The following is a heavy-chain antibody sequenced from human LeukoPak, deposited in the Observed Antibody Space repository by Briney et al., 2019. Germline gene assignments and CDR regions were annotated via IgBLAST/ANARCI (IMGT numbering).Heavy chain of an antibody. V-gene: IGHV4-59*01. Sequence: PSETLSLTCTVSGGSISSYYWSWVRQPPGKGLEWIGYIYYSGSTNYNPSLKSRVTISVDTSNNRFSLKLSSVTAADTAVYYCARGRTTWDYWGQGTLVTVSS. D-gene: IGHD4-17*01. J-gene: IGHJ4*02. CDR1: GGSISSYY. CDR2: IYYSGST. CDR3: ARGRTTWDY.